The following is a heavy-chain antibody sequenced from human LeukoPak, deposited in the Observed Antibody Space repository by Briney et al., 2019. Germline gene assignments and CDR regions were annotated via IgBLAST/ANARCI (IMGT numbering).Heavy chain of an antibody. CDR3: ARAALGYCSGGSCYTYAFDI. J-gene: IGHJ3*02. Sequence: PGGSLRLSCAASGFTFSSYEMNWIRQAPGKGLEWISYISNSGSTKYYADSVKGRFTISRDNSKNTLYLQMNSLRAEDTAVYYCARAALGYCSGGSCYTYAFDIWGQGTMVTVSS. CDR1: GFTFSSYE. CDR2: ISNSGSTK. D-gene: IGHD2-15*01. V-gene: IGHV3-48*03.